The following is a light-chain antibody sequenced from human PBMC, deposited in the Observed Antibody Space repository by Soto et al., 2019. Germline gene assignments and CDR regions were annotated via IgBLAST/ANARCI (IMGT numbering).Light chain of an antibody. J-gene: IGLJ1*01. V-gene: IGLV2-8*01. CDR3: SSYAGSSNV. CDR1: SSDVGGYNY. CDR2: EVN. Sequence: VLTQPPSASGSPGQSVAISCTGTSSDVGGYNYVSWYQQHPGKAPKLMIYEVNKRPSGVPDRFSDSKSGNTASLTVSGLQAEDEADYYCSSYAGSSNVFGTGTKVTVL.